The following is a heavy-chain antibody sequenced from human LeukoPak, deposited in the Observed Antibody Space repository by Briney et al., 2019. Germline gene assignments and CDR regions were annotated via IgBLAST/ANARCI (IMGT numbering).Heavy chain of an antibody. D-gene: IGHD5-18*01. CDR2: IYYSGGT. J-gene: IGHJ4*02. V-gene: IGHV4-59*01. CDR3: ARHPPLHTATNLWLDY. CDR1: GGSISSYY. Sequence: SETLSLTCTVSGGSISSYYLSWVRQPPGKGLEWIGYIYYSGGTNYNPSLKSRVTISVDTSKNPFSLKLSSVPAADTAVSYCARHPPLHTATNLWLDYWGQGTLVTVSS.